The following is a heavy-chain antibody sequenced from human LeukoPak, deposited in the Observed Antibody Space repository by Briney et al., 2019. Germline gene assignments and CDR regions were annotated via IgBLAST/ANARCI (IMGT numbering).Heavy chain of an antibody. Sequence: GGSLRLSCAAAGFTFCHYGMSWVRQAPGKGREWVSPVRGSGNKRYYADCVKGRFTISRENSKDTLYLEMSSLRVDDTAVYYCAKMWRVGGVTTLDYWGQGTLVTVDS. V-gene: IGHV3-23*01. CDR2: VRGSGNKR. D-gene: IGHD3-16*01. J-gene: IGHJ4*02. CDR3: AKMWRVGGVTTLDY. CDR1: GFTFCHYG.